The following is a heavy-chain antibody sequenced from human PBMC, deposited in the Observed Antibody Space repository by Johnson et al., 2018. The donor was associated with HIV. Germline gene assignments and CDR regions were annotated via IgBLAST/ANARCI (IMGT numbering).Heavy chain of an antibody. J-gene: IGHJ3*02. V-gene: IGHV3-66*01. Sequence: EQLVESGGGLVQPGGSLRLSCAASGFTVSRNYMNWVRQAPGKGLEWVSVIYSGGDTYYAESVKGRFTISRDNSKNAVYLQMNSLGAGDTAVYYCAKDQHGPLVPTVMRDDAFDIWGQGTMVTVSS. CDR1: GFTVSRNY. CDR2: IYSGGDT. D-gene: IGHD5-12*01. CDR3: AKDQHGPLVPTVMRDDAFDI.